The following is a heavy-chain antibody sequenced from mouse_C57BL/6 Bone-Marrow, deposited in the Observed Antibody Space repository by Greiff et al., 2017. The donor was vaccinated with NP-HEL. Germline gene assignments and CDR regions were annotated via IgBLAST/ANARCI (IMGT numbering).Heavy chain of an antibody. Sequence: QVQLQQSGAELVKPGASVKISCKASGYAFSSYWMNWVKQRPGKGLEWIGQIYPGDGDTNYNGKFKGKATLTADKSSSTAYMQLSSLTSKDSAVYFCAIYYYGSNYWYFDVWGTGTTVTVSS. J-gene: IGHJ1*03. CDR2: IYPGDGDT. D-gene: IGHD1-1*01. V-gene: IGHV1-80*01. CDR1: GYAFSSYW. CDR3: AIYYYGSNYWYFDV.